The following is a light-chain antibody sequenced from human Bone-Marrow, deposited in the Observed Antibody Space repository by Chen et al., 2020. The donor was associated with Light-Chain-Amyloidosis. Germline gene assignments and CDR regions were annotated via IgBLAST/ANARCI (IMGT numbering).Light chain of an antibody. CDR3: SSYTITNTLV. Sequence: SALTQPASVSGSPRPSITTSCTGTSSDVGGDNHGSWYQQHPAQAPKLMIYEVTNRPSWVPDRCSGSKSDNTASLTISGLQTEDEADYFCSSYTITNTLVFGSGTRVTVL. CDR1: SSDVGGDNH. V-gene: IGLV2-14*01. CDR2: EVT. J-gene: IGLJ1*01.